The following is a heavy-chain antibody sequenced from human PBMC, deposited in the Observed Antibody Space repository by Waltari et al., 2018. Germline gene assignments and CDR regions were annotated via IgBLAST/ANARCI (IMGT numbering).Heavy chain of an antibody. V-gene: IGHV4-34*01. CDR3: ARVYIWSGYYLFDY. Sequence: QVQLQQWGAGLLKPSETLSLTCAVYGGSFSGYYWSWIRQPPGKGLEWIGEINHSGSTNYNPSLKRRGTISVDTSKNQFSLKLSSVTAADTAVYYCARVYIWSGYYLFDYWGQGTLVTVSS. CDR2: INHSGST. D-gene: IGHD3-3*01. CDR1: GGSFSGYY. J-gene: IGHJ4*02.